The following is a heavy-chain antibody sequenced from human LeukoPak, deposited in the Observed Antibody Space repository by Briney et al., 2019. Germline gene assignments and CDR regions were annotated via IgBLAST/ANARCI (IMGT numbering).Heavy chain of an antibody. Sequence: SVKVSCKASGDTFSSYAISWLRQAPGQGLEWMGGIIPILGTTNYAQKFQGRVTITADESTSTLYMELRSLRSEDTAIYYCARDDYYDSSAYRENPFDVCGQGTMVTVSS. V-gene: IGHV1-69*13. J-gene: IGHJ3*01. CDR3: ARDDYYDSSAYRENPFDV. CDR2: IIPILGTT. CDR1: GDTFSSYA. D-gene: IGHD3-22*01.